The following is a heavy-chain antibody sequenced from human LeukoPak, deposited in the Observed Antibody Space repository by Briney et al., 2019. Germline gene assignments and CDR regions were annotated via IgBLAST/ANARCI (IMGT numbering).Heavy chain of an antibody. J-gene: IGHJ6*02. CDR3: ARVRLYAMDV. Sequence: PGGSLRLSCAASGFTFDDYAMHWVRQAPGKGLEWVSGISWNSGSIGYADSVKGRFTISRDNAKNSLYLQMNSLRAEDTAVYYCARVRLYAMDVWGQGTTVTVSS. CDR2: ISWNSGSI. CDR1: GFTFDDYA. V-gene: IGHV3-9*01.